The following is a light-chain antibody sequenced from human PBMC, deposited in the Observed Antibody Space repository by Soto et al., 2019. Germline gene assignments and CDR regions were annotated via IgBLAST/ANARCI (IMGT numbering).Light chain of an antibody. CDR1: QDISDY. V-gene: IGKV1-33*01. Sequence: DIQMTQSPSSLSASVGDRVTITCQASQDISDYLNWYQQKPGKAPKLLIYDASNLERGVPSRFSGSKSGTDFTFTISSLQPEDIATYYCQQFDNLPLTFGQGTRLEIK. J-gene: IGKJ5*01. CDR3: QQFDNLPLT. CDR2: DAS.